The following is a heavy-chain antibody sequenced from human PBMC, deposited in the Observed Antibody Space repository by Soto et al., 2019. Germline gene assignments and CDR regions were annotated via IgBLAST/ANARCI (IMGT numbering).Heavy chain of an antibody. CDR2: ISYSGST. Sequence: QVQLQESGPGLVKPSGTLSLTCTVSGGSVRSGSYYWSWIRQPPGKGLEWIGYISYSGSTNYNSSLKSRVTISKDTSENQFSLKLTSVTAADTAVYYCARYTTGGTGFDYWGQGTLVTVSS. CDR1: GGSVRSGSYY. V-gene: IGHV4-61*01. CDR3: ARYTTGGTGFDY. J-gene: IGHJ4*02. D-gene: IGHD1-1*01.